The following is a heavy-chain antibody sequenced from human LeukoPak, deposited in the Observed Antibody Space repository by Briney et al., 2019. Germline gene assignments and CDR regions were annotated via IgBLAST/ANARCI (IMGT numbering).Heavy chain of an antibody. J-gene: IGHJ4*02. CDR2: MNPNSGNT. Sequence: ASVKVSCKASGYTFTSYDINWVRQATGQGLEWMGWMNPNSGNTGYAQKFQGRVTMTRNTSISTAYMELSSLRSEDTAVYYCARDYCSSTSCLFDYWGQGTLVAVSS. CDR3: ARDYCSSTSCLFDY. D-gene: IGHD2-2*01. V-gene: IGHV1-8*01. CDR1: GYTFTSYD.